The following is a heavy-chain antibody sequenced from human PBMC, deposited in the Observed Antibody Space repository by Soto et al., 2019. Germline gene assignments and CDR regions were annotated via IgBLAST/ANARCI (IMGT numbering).Heavy chain of an antibody. CDR3: SKSPNFYCSSYHCYKYYFDY. CDR2: ISYDGSDK. D-gene: IGHD2-2*01. V-gene: IGHV3-30*18. CDR1: GFTFNTFC. J-gene: IGHJ4*02. Sequence: GGSLRLSCAASGFTFNTFCMHWVRQAPGKGLEWVAVISYDGSDKYYSDSVRGRFTISRDNSMHTLYLQMNSLRTEDTAVYYCSKSPNFYCSSYHCYKYYFDYWGQGTLVTVSS.